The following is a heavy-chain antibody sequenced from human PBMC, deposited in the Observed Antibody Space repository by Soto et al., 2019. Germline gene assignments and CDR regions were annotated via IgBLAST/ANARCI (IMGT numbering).Heavy chain of an antibody. D-gene: IGHD3-3*01. CDR3: ARGPLYDFWSGYEFGEFDP. J-gene: IGHJ5*02. V-gene: IGHV1-18*01. CDR2: ISAYNGNT. Sequence: ASVKVCWKASGGTFSSYAISWVRQSPGQGLEWMGWISAYNGNTNYAQKLQGRVTMTTDTSTSTAYMELRSLRSDDTAVYYCARGPLYDFWSGYEFGEFDPWGQGTLVTVSS. CDR1: GGTFSSYA.